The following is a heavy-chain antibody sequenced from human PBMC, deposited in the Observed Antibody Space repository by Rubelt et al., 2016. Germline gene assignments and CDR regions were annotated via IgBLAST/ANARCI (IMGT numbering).Heavy chain of an antibody. CDR1: GYTFTSYG. V-gene: IGHV1-69*04. CDR3: ARGIAVAGYYYYGMDV. Sequence: QVQLAQSGGEVKKPGASVKVSCKASGYTFTSYGISWVRQAPGQGLEWMGRIIPILGIANYAQKFQGRDTITADKSTSTAYMELSSLRSEDTSVYYCARGIAVAGYYYYGMDVWGQGTTVTVSS. J-gene: IGHJ6*02. D-gene: IGHD6-19*01. CDR2: IIPILGIA.